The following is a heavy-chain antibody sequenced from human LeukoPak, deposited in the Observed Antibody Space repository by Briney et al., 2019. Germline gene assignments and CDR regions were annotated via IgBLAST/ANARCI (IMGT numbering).Heavy chain of an antibody. CDR1: GGSISSSSYY. CDR3: ARHRFLGQQLVHPYFDY. J-gene: IGHJ4*02. CDR2: IYYSGST. Sequence: SETLSLTCIVSGGSISSSSYYWGWIRQPSGKGLGWIGSIYYSGSTYYNPSLKSRVTISVDTSKNQFSLKLSSVTAADTAVYYCARHRFLGQQLVHPYFDYWGQGTLVTVSS. D-gene: IGHD6-13*01. V-gene: IGHV4-39*01.